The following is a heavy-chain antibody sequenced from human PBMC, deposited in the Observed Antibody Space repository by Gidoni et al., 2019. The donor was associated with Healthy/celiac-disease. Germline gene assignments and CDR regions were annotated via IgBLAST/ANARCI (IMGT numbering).Heavy chain of an antibody. CDR2: SNHSGST. CDR3: ARGLCSGGSCYSHRNNWFDP. D-gene: IGHD2-15*01. V-gene: IGHV4-34*01. Sequence: QVQLQQWGAGLLKPSETLSLTCAVYGGSFSGYSWSWIRQPPGKGLEWIGESNHSGSTNYNPSLKSRVTISVDTSKNQFSLKLSSVTAADTAVYYCARGLCSGGSCYSHRNNWFDPWGQGTLVTVSS. CDR1: GGSFSGYS. J-gene: IGHJ5*02.